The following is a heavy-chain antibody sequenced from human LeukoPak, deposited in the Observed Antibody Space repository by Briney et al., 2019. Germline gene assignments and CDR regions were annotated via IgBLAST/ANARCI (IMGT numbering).Heavy chain of an antibody. CDR3: ACLLGYCSSTSCANRFDP. D-gene: IGHD2-2*01. V-gene: IGHV4-30-4*08. CDR1: GGSISSGDYY. Sequence: PSQTLSLTCTVSGGSISSGDYYWRWIRQPPGKGLEWIGYIYYSGSTYYNPSLKSRVTISVDTSKNQLSLKLSSVTAADTAVYYCACLLGYCSSTSCANRFDPWGQGTLVTVSS. J-gene: IGHJ5*02. CDR2: IYYSGST.